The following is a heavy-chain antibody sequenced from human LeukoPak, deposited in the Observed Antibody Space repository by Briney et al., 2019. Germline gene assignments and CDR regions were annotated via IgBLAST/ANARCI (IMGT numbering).Heavy chain of an antibody. J-gene: IGHJ5*02. Sequence: SETLSLTCTVSGDSLRTTTYYWNWIRQPPGKGLEWIGGLYHSGTIYYNPSLKSRVTISADKSKNHFSLKLTSVTAADTAVYYCARVLSTMVRGVITNWFDPWGQGTLVTVSS. CDR1: GDSLRTTTYY. V-gene: IGHV4-39*07. CDR3: ARVLSTMVRGVITNWFDP. D-gene: IGHD3-10*01. CDR2: LYHSGTI.